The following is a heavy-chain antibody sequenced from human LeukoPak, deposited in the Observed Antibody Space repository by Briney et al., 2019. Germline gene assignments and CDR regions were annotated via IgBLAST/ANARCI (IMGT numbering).Heavy chain of an antibody. J-gene: IGHJ4*02. CDR2: IYYTGSA. D-gene: IGHD1-26*01. CDR1: GDSISSSSYY. V-gene: IGHV4-39*01. Sequence: PSETLSLTCTVSGDSISSSSYYWGWIRQPPGMGLEWIGYIYYTGSAYYNPSLKSRVTLSVDTSKNHFSLKLSSVAAADTAVYYCARHSGTYYADFDSWGQGTLVTVSS. CDR3: ARHSGTYYADFDS.